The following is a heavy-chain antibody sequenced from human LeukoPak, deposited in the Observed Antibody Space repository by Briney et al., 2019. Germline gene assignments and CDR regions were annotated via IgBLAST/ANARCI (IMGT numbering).Heavy chain of an antibody. CDR2: LYTGGST. D-gene: IGHD3-10*01. CDR3: ARDIWYGSGTYLLRES. Sequence: PGGSLRLSCAASGFTFSSYWMHWVRQAPGKGLEWASVLYTGGSTYYADAVRGRFTISRDNSKNTLYLQMDSLRAEDTAVYYCARDIWYGSGTYLLRESWGQGTLVTVSS. V-gene: IGHV3-53*01. J-gene: IGHJ5*02. CDR1: GFTFSSYW.